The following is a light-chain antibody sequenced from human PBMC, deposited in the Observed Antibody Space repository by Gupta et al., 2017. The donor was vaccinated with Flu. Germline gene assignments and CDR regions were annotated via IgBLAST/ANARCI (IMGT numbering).Light chain of an antibody. CDR1: QDIRRG. J-gene: IGKJ2*01. V-gene: IGKV1-16*01. Sequence: DIQMTQSASSLSASVGDRVTITCRASQDIRRGLTWFQQKPGEAPKSMIYDGSSLQTGVPSRFSGSGVGTEFTLTISGLQPEDFATCYCQQDCTYPHSFGQGTKVEIK. CDR3: QQDCTYPHS. CDR2: DGS.